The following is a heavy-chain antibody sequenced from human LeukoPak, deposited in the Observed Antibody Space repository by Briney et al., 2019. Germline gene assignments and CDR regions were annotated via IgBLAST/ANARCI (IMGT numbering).Heavy chain of an antibody. CDR2: IRYDGSNK. V-gene: IGHV3-30*02. CDR1: GFTLSSYG. D-gene: IGHD3-3*01. CDR3: AKGGTHPYYDFWSGYYGIDY. J-gene: IGHJ4*02. Sequence: PGGCLRLACAAYGFTLSSYGMEWVRQAPGKGLGWVAFIRYDGSNKYYADSVKGRFTISRDNSKNTLYLQMNSLRAEDTAVYYCAKGGTHPYYDFWSGYYGIDYWGQGTLVTVSS.